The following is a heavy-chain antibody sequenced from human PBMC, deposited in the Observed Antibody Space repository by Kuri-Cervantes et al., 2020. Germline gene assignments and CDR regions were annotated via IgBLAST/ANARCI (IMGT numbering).Heavy chain of an antibody. Sequence: LSLTCAASGFTFSSYAMSWVRQAPGKGLDWVSYISNSGDTIYYADSVKGRFTISRDNAKNSLYLQMNSLRADDTAVYYCASGIYGGKDYWGQGTLVTVSS. D-gene: IGHD4-23*01. J-gene: IGHJ4*02. V-gene: IGHV3-48*03. CDR2: ISNSGDTI. CDR1: GFTFSSYA. CDR3: ASGIYGGKDY.